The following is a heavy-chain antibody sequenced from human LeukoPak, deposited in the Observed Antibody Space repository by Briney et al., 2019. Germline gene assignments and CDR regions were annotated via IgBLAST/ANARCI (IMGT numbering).Heavy chain of an antibody. V-gene: IGHV3-30*04. CDR2: ISHDGRND. Sequence: PAGSLRLSCAASGSTFRNHAIHWVRQAPGKGLEWVTVISHDGRNDYYIDSVKGRFTISRENSKNTVLLQMNSLTPDDTAAHYCGGRPNYYYMDVGGEGTALTVS. D-gene: IGHD3-16*01. J-gene: IGHJ6*03. CDR1: GSTFRNHA. CDR3: GGRPNYYYMDV.